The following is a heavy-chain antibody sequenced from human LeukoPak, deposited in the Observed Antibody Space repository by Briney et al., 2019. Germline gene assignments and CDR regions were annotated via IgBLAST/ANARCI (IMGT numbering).Heavy chain of an antibody. D-gene: IGHD1-26*01. V-gene: IGHV3-21*01. CDR1: GFTFSNYN. CDR2: ITSSGTYN. Sequence: GGSLRLSCAASGFTFSNYNMNWVRQAPGKAMEWVSSITSSGTYNFYADSVRGRFTISRDNAKNSLYLQMDSLGPEDTAVYYCARDPYSGNYGNYYYYYMDVWGKGTTVTISS. J-gene: IGHJ6*03. CDR3: ARDPYSGNYGNYYYYYMDV.